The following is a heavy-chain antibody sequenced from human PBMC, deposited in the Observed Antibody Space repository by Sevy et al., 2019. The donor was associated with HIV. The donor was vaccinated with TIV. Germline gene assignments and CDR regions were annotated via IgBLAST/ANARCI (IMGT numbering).Heavy chain of an antibody. J-gene: IGHJ6*02. Sequence: GGSLRLSCAASGFIFSNYPMSWVRHSPGKGLEWVSDISAGGTTTYYAASVEGRFTISRDNSKNTMSLQMNSLGAEDTAIYYCAKRYCSTISCYDDDFWNPYYFYGLDVWGQGISVTVSS. D-gene: IGHD2-2*01. CDR2: ISAGGTTT. CDR1: GFIFSNYP. CDR3: AKRYCSTISCYDDDFWNPYYFYGLDV. V-gene: IGHV3-23*01.